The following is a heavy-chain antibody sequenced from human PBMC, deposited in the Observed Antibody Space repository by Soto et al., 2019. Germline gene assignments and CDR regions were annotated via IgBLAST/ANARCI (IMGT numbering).Heavy chain of an antibody. CDR3: ARSKTIVLPGFDH. D-gene: IGHD2-8*02. CDR2: INTGNGDS. V-gene: IGHV1-3*04. CDR1: GYVFTSFA. Sequence: ASVKVSCKTSGYVFTSFAIHWMRQAPGQGPEWMGWINTGNGDSKYSEKFQDRVTITRDTSATTAYMELSSLRSEDKAVYYCARSKTIVLPGFDHWGQGTLVTVSS. J-gene: IGHJ4*02.